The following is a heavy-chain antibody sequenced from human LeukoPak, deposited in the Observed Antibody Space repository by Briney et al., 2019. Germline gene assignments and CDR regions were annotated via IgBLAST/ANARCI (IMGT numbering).Heavy chain of an antibody. CDR3: AKAREGTLYGADTLLYYPMDV. CDR2: ISWNSGSI. J-gene: IGHJ6*02. Sequence: PGRSLRLSCAASGFTFDDYAMHWVRHAPGKGLEWVSGISWNSGSIGYADSVKGRFTISRDDSKNTLYLQMNSLRADDTAIYYCAKAREGTLYGADTLLYYPMDVWGQGTTVSVSS. V-gene: IGHV3-9*01. D-gene: IGHD1-1*01. CDR1: GFTFDDYA.